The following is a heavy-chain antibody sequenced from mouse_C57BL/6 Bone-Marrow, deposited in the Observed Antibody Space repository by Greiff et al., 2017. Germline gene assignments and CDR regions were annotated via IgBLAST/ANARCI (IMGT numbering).Heavy chain of an antibody. J-gene: IGHJ1*03. CDR2: FDPADSCT. V-gene: IGHV1-69*01. Sequence: VQLQQPGAELVMPGASVKLSCKASGYTFTSYCMHWVKQRPGQGLEWIGEFDPADSCTNYNQKFKGKSTLTVDKSSSTAYMQLSSLTSEDSAVYYGVLDWGDDWGWYFDVWGTGTTVTVSS. CDR1: GYTFTSYC. D-gene: IGHD2-2*01. CDR3: VLDWGDDWGWYFDV.